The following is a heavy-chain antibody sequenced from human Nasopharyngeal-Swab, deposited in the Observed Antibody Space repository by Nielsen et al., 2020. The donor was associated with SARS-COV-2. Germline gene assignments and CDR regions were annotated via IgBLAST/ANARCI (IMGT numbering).Heavy chain of an antibody. CDR2: IYYSGST. J-gene: IGHJ4*02. D-gene: IGHD1-26*01. CDR1: GGSISSSSYY. CDR3: ARQEEGGSN. V-gene: IGHV4-39*01. Sequence: GSLRLSCTVSGGSISSSSYYWGWIRQPPGKGLEWIGSIYYSGSTYYNPPLKSRVTISVDTSKNQFSLKLSSVTAADTAVYYCARQEEGGSNWGQGTLVTVSS.